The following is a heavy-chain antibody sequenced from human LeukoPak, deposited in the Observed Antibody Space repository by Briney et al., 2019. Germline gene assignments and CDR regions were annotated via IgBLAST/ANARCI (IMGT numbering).Heavy chain of an antibody. V-gene: IGHV3-74*01. D-gene: IGHD6-13*01. CDR2: INTDGSST. CDR1: GFTFSSYW. CDR3: ASTYSSSRPLDI. J-gene: IGHJ3*02. Sequence: GGSLRLSCAASGFTFSSYWMHWVRQAPGKGLVWVSRINTDGSSTSYADSVKGRFTISRDNAKNTLYLQMNSLRAEDTAVYYCASTYSSSRPLDIWGQGTMVTVSS.